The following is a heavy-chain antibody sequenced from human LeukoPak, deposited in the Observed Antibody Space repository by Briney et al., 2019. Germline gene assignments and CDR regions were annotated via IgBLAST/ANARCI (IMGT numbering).Heavy chain of an antibody. J-gene: IGHJ6*02. D-gene: IGHD2-15*01. Sequence: GGSLRLSCEASGFTFSAYAMTWVRQAPGKGLEYVSAISDSGGSTYYADSVKGRFTISRDNSKNTLYFQMSSLRAEDTAVYFCVRGYSFGPYGMDVWGQGTTVAVSS. CDR1: GFTFSAYA. V-gene: IGHV3-64*05. CDR2: ISDSGGST. CDR3: VRGYSFGPYGMDV.